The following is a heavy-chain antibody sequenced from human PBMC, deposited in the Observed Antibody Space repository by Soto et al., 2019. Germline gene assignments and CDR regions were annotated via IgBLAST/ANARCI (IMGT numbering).Heavy chain of an antibody. J-gene: IGHJ4*02. CDR3: ARSRFSSSWYPDY. Sequence: PSETLSLTCAVSGGSITSGNHYWSWIRQLPGQGLQWIGLVTSTGSPHYNPSFQSRGAISLDTSKNQFSLKLSSVTAADTAVYYCARSRFSSSWYPDYWGQGTLVTVS. D-gene: IGHD6-13*01. CDR1: GGSITSGNHY. V-gene: IGHV4-31*02. CDR2: VTSTGSP.